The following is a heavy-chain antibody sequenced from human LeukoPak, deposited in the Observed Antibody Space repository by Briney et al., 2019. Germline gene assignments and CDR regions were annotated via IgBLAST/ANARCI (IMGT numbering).Heavy chain of an antibody. CDR3: ANTDYYSNYGY. J-gene: IGHJ4*02. CDR1: GFTLSSYG. D-gene: IGHD4-11*01. V-gene: IGHV3-33*06. Sequence: GGSLRLSCAASGFTLSSYGMHWVRQAPGKGLEWVAVIWYDGSNKYYADSVKGRFTISRDNSKNTLYLQMNSLRAEDTAVYYCANTDYYSNYGYWGQGTLVTVSS. CDR2: IWYDGSNK.